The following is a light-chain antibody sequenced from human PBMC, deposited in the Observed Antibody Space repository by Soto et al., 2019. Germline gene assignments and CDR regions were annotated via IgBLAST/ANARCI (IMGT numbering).Light chain of an antibody. J-gene: IGKJ1*01. CDR2: DAS. CDR1: QSISSW. Sequence: DIQMTQSPSTLSASVGDRVTITCRASQSISSWLAWYQQKPGKAPKLLIYDASSLESGVPSRISGSGSGTEFTLTISSLQPDDFATYYCQQYNSSPWTFGQGTKVEIK. V-gene: IGKV1-5*01. CDR3: QQYNSSPWT.